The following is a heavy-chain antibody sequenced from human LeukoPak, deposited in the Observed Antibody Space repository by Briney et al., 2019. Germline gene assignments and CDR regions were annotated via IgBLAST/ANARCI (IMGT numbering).Heavy chain of an antibody. CDR2: INPNSGGT. V-gene: IGHV1-2*02. CDR1: GYTFTGYY. D-gene: IGHD5-24*01. CDR3: ARDGTGVYNLVQY. Sequence: ASVKVSCKASGYTFTGYYMHWERQAPGQGLEWMGWINPNSGGTNYAQKFQGRVTMTRDTSISAVYMELSRLRSDDTAAYYCARDGTGVYNLVQYWGQGTLVTVSS. J-gene: IGHJ4*02.